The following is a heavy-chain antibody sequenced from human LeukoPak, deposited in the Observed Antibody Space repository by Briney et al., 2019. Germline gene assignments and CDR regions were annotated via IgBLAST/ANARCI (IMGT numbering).Heavy chain of an antibody. CDR2: MWFDGSHK. D-gene: IGHD3-10*01. CDR3: AKRGGYETMAAFDY. Sequence: PGGSLRLSCAASGFTFSNYGLHWVRQAPGKGLEWLAVMWFDGSHKYYADSVKGRFTISRDNSKSMLYLQMNSLRAEDTAVYYCAKRGGYETMAAFDYWGQGTLVTVSS. J-gene: IGHJ4*02. CDR1: GFTFSNYG. V-gene: IGHV3-33*06.